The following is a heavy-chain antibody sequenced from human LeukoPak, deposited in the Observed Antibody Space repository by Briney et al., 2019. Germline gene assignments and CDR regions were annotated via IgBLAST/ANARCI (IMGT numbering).Heavy chain of an antibody. V-gene: IGHV3-30*18. CDR1: GFTFSSYG. J-gene: IGHJ4*02. Sequence: PGRSLRLSCAASGFTFSSYGMHWVRQAPGKGLGWVAVISYDGSNKYYADSVKGRFTISRDNSKNTLYLQMNSLRAEDTAVYYCAKAGIVGATTYFDYWGQGTLVTVSS. CDR3: AKAGIVGATTYFDY. CDR2: ISYDGSNK. D-gene: IGHD1-26*01.